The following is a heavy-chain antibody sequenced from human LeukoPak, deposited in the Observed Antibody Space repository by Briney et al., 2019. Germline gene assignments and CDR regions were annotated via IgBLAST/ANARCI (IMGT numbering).Heavy chain of an antibody. CDR3: ARLDYDILTGYFDY. CDR2: IYYSGST. V-gene: IGHV4-61*05. CDR1: GGPISSSGYY. Sequence: SETLSLTCTVSGGPISSSGYYWGWIRQPPGKGLEWIGYIYYSGSTNYNPSLKSRVTISVDTSKNQFSLKLSSVTAADTAVYYCARLDYDILTGYFDYWGQGTLVTVSS. D-gene: IGHD3-9*01. J-gene: IGHJ4*02.